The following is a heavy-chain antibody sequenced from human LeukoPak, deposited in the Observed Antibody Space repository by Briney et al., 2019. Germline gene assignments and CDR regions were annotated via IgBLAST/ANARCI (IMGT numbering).Heavy chain of an antibody. CDR1: GYTFTTYY. D-gene: IGHD3-10*01. CDR2: INPSGGYT. CDR3: ARDVSGESALGY. Sequence: ASVKVSCKASGYTFTTYYMHWARQAPGQGLEWMGIINPSGGYTTYAPKFQGRVTMTRDTSTSTIYMELYSLRSEDTAVYYCARDVSGESALGYWGQGTLVTVSS. V-gene: IGHV1-46*01. J-gene: IGHJ4*02.